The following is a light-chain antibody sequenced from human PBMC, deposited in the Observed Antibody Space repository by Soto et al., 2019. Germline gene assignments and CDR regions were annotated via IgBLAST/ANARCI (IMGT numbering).Light chain of an antibody. CDR2: EDS. V-gene: IGLV2-23*01. J-gene: IGLJ1*01. CDR1: RNDVGNYNL. CDR3: CSYTGGTTAYV. Sequence: QSALTQPASVSGSPGQSITVSCTGSRNDVGNYNLVSWYQQSPGKAPKLLIYEDSKRPSGVSNRFSGSKSGDTASLTISGLHTEDEADYYCCSYTGGTTAYVFGTGTKVTVL.